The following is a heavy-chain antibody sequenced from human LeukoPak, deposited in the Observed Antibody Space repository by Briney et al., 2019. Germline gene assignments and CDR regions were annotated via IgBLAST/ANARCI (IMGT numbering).Heavy chain of an antibody. CDR3: AKRVVVTATKYFDY. V-gene: IGHV3-23*01. CDR2: VSVSGDST. CDR1: GFTSSSYA. D-gene: IGHD2-21*02. J-gene: IGHJ4*02. Sequence: GGSLRLSCAASGFTSSSYAMSWVRQASGKGLEWVSTVSVSGDSTYYADSVKGRFTISRDNSKNTLYLQMNSLRAEDTAVYYCAKRVVVTATKYFDYWGQGALVTVSS.